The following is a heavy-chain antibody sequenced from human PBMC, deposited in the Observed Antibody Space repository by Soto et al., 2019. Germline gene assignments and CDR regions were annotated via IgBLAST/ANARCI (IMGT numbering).Heavy chain of an antibody. V-gene: IGHV4-30-2*01. J-gene: IGHJ3*02. CDR2: IYHSGST. CDR1: GGSISSGGYS. Sequence: LQLQESGSGLVKPSQTLSLTCAVSGGSISSGGYSWSWIRQPPGKGLEWIGYIYHSGSTYYNPSLKSRVTISVDRSKNQFSLKLSSVTAADTAVYYCARGYYDSSGYHDAFDIWGQGTMVTVSS. D-gene: IGHD3-22*01. CDR3: ARGYYDSSGYHDAFDI.